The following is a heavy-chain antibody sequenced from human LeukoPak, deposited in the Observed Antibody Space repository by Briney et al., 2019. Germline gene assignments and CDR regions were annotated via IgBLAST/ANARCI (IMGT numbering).Heavy chain of an antibody. CDR2: ISGSGGST. Sequence: GGSLRLSCAASGFTFSSYAMTWVRQAPGKGLEWVSGISGSGGSTYYADSVKGRFTNSRDNSKNTLYLQMKSLRAEDTAVYYCAKSRYGHSVPPSDAFDVWGQGTMVTVSS. CDR1: GFTFSSYA. D-gene: IGHD5-24*01. CDR3: AKSRYGHSVPPSDAFDV. J-gene: IGHJ3*01. V-gene: IGHV3-23*01.